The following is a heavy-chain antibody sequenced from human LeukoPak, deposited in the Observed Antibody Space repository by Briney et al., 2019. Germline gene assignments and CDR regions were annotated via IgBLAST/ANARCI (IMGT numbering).Heavy chain of an antibody. V-gene: IGHV1-69*05. J-gene: IGHJ4*02. CDR1: GGTFSSYA. CDR3: AREMGSSSSSAVYHFDY. Sequence: VASVKVSCKASGGTFSSYAISWVRQAPGQGLEWMGGIIPIFGTANYAQKFQGRVTITTDESTSTAYMELSSLRSEDTAVYCCAREMGSSSSSAVYHFDYWGQGTLVTVSS. CDR2: IIPIFGTA. D-gene: IGHD6-6*01.